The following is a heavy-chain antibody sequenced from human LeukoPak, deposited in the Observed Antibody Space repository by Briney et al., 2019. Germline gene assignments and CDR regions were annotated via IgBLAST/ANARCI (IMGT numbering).Heavy chain of an antibody. J-gene: IGHJ4*02. Sequence: PGGSLRLSCAASGFTFSSYEMNWVRQAPGKGLEWVSYISSSGSTIYYADSVKGRFTISRDNAKNSLYLQMNSLRAEDTAVYYCASFGIQLWLSCWGQGTLVTVSS. CDR3: ASFGIQLWLSC. CDR1: GFTFSSYE. D-gene: IGHD5-18*01. V-gene: IGHV3-48*03. CDR2: ISSSGSTI.